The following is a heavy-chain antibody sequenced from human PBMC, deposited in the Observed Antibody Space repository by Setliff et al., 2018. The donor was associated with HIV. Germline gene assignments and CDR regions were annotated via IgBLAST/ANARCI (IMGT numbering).Heavy chain of an antibody. D-gene: IGHD2-8*01. V-gene: IGHV4-39*01. J-gene: IGHJ5*02. CDR2: IYYSGTT. Sequence: SETLSLTCTVSGGLISSHIYQWGWIRQPPGKGLEWIGSIYYSGTTYYNPSLKSRLTISIDTSENRFSLRLNSVTAADTGVYYCARRGRDGVLIVFATGFDPWGQGTLVTVSS. CDR3: ARRGRDGVLIVFATGFDP. CDR1: GGLISSHIYQ.